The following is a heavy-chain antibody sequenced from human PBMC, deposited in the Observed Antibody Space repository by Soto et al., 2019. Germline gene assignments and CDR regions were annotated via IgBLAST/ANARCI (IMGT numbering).Heavy chain of an antibody. Sequence: SETLSLTFPFSGDSVTSHYLTWIRQSPEKGLEWIGYMHYTGSSHYNPSHKSRVTISVDTSKNQFSLKLSSVTAADTAVYYCARPMTTVSYDAFDIWGQGTMVTVSS. V-gene: IGHV4-59*08. CDR1: GDSVTSHY. CDR3: ARPMTTVSYDAFDI. D-gene: IGHD4-17*01. J-gene: IGHJ3*02. CDR2: MHYTGSS.